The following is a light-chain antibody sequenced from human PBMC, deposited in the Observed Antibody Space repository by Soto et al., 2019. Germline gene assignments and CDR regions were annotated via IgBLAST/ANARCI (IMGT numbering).Light chain of an antibody. CDR2: DVN. CDR1: SSDVGGYNY. V-gene: IGLV2-11*01. Sequence: QSALTQPRSVSGSPGQSVTISCTGTSSDVGGYNYVSWYQQHPGKAPKLMINDVNKRPSGVPDRFSGSKSGNTASLTISGLQAEDEADYYCSSYAGSYTLNVFGTGTKVTVL. J-gene: IGLJ1*01. CDR3: SSYAGSYTLNV.